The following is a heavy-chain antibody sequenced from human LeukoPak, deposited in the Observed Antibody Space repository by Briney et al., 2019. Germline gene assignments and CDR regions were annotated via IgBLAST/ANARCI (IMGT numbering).Heavy chain of an antibody. CDR2: IKQDGSEK. Sequence: GGSLRLSCAASGFTFSSYWMSWVRQAPGKGLEWVANIKQDGSEKYYVDSVKGRFTISRDNAKNSLYLQMNSLRAEDTAVYYCARPYDSSGSSMYYFDYWGQGTLVTVSS. J-gene: IGHJ4*02. D-gene: IGHD3-22*01. CDR3: ARPYDSSGSSMYYFDY. V-gene: IGHV3-7*01. CDR1: GFTFSSYW.